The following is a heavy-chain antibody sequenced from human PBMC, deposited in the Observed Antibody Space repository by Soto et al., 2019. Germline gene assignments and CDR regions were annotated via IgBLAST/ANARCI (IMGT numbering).Heavy chain of an antibody. J-gene: IGHJ6*02. CDR1: GGTFSSYA. V-gene: IGHV1-69*04. CDR3: AREVGYCSGGSCYYYYYYGMDV. Sequence: ASVKVSCKASGGTFSSYAISWVRQAPGQGLEWMGRIIPILGIANYAQKFQGRVTITADKSTSTAYMELSSLRSEDTAVYYCAREVGYCSGGSCYYYYYYGMDVWGQGTTVTVSS. CDR2: IIPILGIA. D-gene: IGHD2-15*01.